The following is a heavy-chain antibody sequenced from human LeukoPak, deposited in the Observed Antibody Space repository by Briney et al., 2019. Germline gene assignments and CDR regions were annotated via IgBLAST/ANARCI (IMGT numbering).Heavy chain of an antibody. CDR3: ARARGYYYGSGTRGYYYHYGMDV. CDR1: GYTFTSYD. V-gene: IGHV1-8*01. CDR2: VNPNSGNT. D-gene: IGHD3-10*01. Sequence: ASVKVSCKGSGYTFTSYDINWVRQGTGQGLEWMGWVNPNSGNTGYAQKFQGRVTMTRNTSISTAYMELSSLRSEDTAVYYCARARGYYYGSGTRGYYYHYGMDVCGQGTTVTVSS. J-gene: IGHJ6*02.